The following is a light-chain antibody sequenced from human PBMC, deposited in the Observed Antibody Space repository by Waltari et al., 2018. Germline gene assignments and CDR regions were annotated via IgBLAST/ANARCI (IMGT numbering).Light chain of an antibody. CDR3: QVWDSSTWV. CDR2: RDS. Sequence: SYELTQPLSVSVALGQTARITCGGNNIGSKNVHWYQQQPGQAPVLVIYRDSNRPSGVPERFAGSNSGNTATLTISRAQAGDEADYYCQVWDSSTWVFGGGTKLTVL. CDR1: NIGSKN. J-gene: IGLJ3*02. V-gene: IGLV3-9*01.